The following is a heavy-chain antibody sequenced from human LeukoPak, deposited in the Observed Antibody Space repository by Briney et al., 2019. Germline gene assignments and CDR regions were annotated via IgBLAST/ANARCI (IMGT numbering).Heavy chain of an antibody. CDR1: GFILGTYI. CDR3: ARERQDTIVHSGAFDI. CDR2: VASDGSQT. Sequence: GKSLRLSCGASGFILGTYIMHWVRQAPGKGLQWVAAVASDGSQTFYIESVRGRFTTSRDNSKNTLYLQMNTLRAEDTAVYFCARERQDTIVHSGAFDIWGQGTMVTVSS. D-gene: IGHD3-10*01. J-gene: IGHJ3*02. V-gene: IGHV3-30-3*01.